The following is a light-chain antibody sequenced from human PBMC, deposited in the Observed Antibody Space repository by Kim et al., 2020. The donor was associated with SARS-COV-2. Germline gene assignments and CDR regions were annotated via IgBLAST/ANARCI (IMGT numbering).Light chain of an antibody. CDR1: QSVSSN. CDR2: GAS. CDR3: QQYNNGPPGGS. V-gene: IGKV3-15*01. Sequence: EIVMTQSPATLSVSPEERATLSCRASQSVSSNLAWYQQKPGQAPRLLIYGASTRATGIPARFSGSGSGTEFTLTISSLQSEDFAVYYCQQYNNGPPGGSFGQGTKLEI. J-gene: IGKJ2*04.